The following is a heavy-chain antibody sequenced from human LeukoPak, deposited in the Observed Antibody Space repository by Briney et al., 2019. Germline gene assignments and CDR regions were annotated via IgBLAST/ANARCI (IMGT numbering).Heavy chain of an antibody. D-gene: IGHD4-17*01. V-gene: IGHV5-10-1*01. CDR3: ARAPSTTLRFFDY. CDR2: IDPSDSYT. J-gene: IGHJ4*02. Sequence: GESLRISCQGSGYRFTSYWISWVRQMPGKGLEWMGSIDPSDSYTNYSPSFQGHVTISADKSISTAYLHWSSLKASDTAMYYCARAPSTTLRFFDYWAQGTLVTVSS. CDR1: GYRFTSYW.